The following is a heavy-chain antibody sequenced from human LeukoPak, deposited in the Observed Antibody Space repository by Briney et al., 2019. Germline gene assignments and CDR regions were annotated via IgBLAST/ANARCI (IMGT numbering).Heavy chain of an antibody. J-gene: IGHJ6*03. Sequence: PGGSLRLSCTASGFKFISYAMSWLRQAPGKGLEWVSAINGGGGTTYYADSVNGRFTVSRDNSKNTVYLQMNSLRAEDTAIYFCAKIKGPPRPDYYYYMDVWGKGTTVTVSS. CDR1: GFKFISYA. CDR3: AKIKGPPRPDYYYYMDV. CDR2: INGGGGTT. V-gene: IGHV3-23*01. D-gene: IGHD6-6*01.